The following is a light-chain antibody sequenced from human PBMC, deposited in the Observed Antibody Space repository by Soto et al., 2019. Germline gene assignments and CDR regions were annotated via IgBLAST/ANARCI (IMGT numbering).Light chain of an antibody. CDR3: SSYAGSSSFND. CDR1: TSDVGTFGL. J-gene: IGLJ1*01. Sequence: SVLTHPGSVSGSPAQSITISFSGTTSDVGTFGLVSWFQQHPGKAPKLMIYEGSRRPAGVSKCFSGSKSGDTASLPISGLQAEDQADYYCSSYAGSSSFNDLGTGTQVTVL. V-gene: IGLV2-23*01. CDR2: EGS.